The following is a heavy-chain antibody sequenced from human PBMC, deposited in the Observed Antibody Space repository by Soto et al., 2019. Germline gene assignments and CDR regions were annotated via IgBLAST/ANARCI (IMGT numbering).Heavy chain of an antibody. D-gene: IGHD3-16*01. CDR2: INTYNGNT. Sequence: QVQLVQSGAEVKNPGASVKVSCKASGYTFTRYGIGWARQAPGQGRGWMGWINTYNGNTNYAQHVQGRVTLTTDTSTRSAYMELRSLRSNDTAIYYCAMVDVYVTTSPQDVWGQGTTVIVSS. J-gene: IGHJ6*02. V-gene: IGHV1-18*01. CDR1: GYTFTRYG. CDR3: AMVDVYVTTSPQDV.